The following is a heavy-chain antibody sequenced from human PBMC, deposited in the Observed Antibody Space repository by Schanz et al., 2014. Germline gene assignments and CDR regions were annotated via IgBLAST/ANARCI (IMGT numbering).Heavy chain of an antibody. V-gene: IGHV3-33*08. Sequence: VQLLESGGGLVQPGGSLRLSCAASGFTFSSHCMHWVRQDPGKGLVWVAFINSDGTKRFYADSVKSRFTISRDNSRNTLYLQMNSLRAEDTAVYYCARELPGVVAFDFWGQGTMVTVSS. D-gene: IGHD7-27*01. CDR2: INSDGTKR. CDR1: GFTFSSHC. CDR3: ARELPGVVAFDF. J-gene: IGHJ3*01.